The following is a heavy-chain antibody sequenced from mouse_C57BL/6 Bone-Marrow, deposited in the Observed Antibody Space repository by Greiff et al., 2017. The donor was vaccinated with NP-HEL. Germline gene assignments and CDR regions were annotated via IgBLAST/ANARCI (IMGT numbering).Heavy chain of an antibody. CDR3: ARPLDSSGEFYAMDY. Sequence: VQLQQPGAELVMPGASVKLSCKASGYTFTSYWMHWVKQRPGQGLEWIGEIDPSDSYTNYNQKFKGKSTLTVDKSSSTAYMQLSSLTSEDSAVYYCARPLDSSGEFYAMDYWGQGTSVTVSS. V-gene: IGHV1-69*01. CDR2: IDPSDSYT. D-gene: IGHD3-2*02. J-gene: IGHJ4*01. CDR1: GYTFTSYW.